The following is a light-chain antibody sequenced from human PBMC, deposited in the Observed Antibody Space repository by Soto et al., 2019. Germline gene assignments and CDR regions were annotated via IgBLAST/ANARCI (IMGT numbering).Light chain of an antibody. CDR1: SSDVGGYNY. V-gene: IGLV2-8*01. Sequence: QSVLTQPPSASGSPGQSVTISCTGTSSDVGGYNYVSWYQQHTGKVPKLVVYGVNKRPSGVPDRFSGSKSGNTASLTVAGLQAEDEADYYCTSYAGGNNVFGTGTKLTVL. CDR3: TSYAGGNNV. CDR2: GVN. J-gene: IGLJ1*01.